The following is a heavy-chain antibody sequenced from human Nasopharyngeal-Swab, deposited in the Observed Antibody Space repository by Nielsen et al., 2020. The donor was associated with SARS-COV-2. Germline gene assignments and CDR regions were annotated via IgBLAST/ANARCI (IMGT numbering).Heavy chain of an antibody. CDR1: GFTFDDYS. CDR2: ITWNSGTI. V-gene: IGHV3-9*01. J-gene: IGHJ3*01. CDR3: TKGDSPVETALGDPRKDAFDL. Sequence: SLKISCVASGFTFDDYSMNWVRQVPGKGLEWVSGITWNSGTIGYADLVKGRFTISRDNAKNSVYLQMNSLRPEDTALYFCTKGDSPVETALGDPRKDAFDLWGQGTMVTVFS. D-gene: IGHD5-18*01.